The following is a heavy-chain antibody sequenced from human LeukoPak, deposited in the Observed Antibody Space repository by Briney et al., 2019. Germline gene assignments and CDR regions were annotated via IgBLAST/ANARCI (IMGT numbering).Heavy chain of an antibody. D-gene: IGHD1-26*01. V-gene: IGHV3-74*01. J-gene: IGHJ4*02. CDR2: ISTDGGTI. CDR3: VSTSYSGSKGDY. CDR1: GFTFSNYW. Sequence: GESLRLSCAASGFTFSNYWMHWVRQAPGKGLLWVSRISTDGGTIHYADSVKGRFTISRDNAKNTLFLQMNSLRAEDTAVYYCVSTSYSGSKGDYWGQGALVTVSS.